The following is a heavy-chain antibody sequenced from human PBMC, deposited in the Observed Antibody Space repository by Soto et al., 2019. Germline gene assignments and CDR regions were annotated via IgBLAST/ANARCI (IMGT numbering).Heavy chain of an antibody. V-gene: IGHV1-8*01. CDR1: GYTFTSHD. J-gene: IGHJ5*02. Sequence: AAVKVSCKASGYTFTSHDINWVRQAAGHGLEWMGWMNPNTGNTGYAQKFQGRVTMTRNTSITTAYMELSRLRSDDTAVYYCARGQHYDFWSGYNWFDPWGQGTLVTVSS. D-gene: IGHD3-3*01. CDR3: ARGQHYDFWSGYNWFDP. CDR2: MNPNTGNT.